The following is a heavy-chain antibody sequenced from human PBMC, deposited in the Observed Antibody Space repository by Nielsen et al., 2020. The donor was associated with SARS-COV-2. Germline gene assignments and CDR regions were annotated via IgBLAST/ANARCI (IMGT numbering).Heavy chain of an antibody. CDR2: TSASGAST. CDR3: AKDDVVRGDAYDI. D-gene: IGHD3-10*01. Sequence: GGSLRLSCAASGFTFNIYAMAWVCRAPGRGLEWVSGTSASGASTYYADSVKGRFSISRDNSKNTLYLQMNSLRVEDTAIYFCAKDDVVRGDAYDIWGQGTVVTVSS. J-gene: IGHJ3*02. V-gene: IGHV3-23*01. CDR1: GFTFNIYA.